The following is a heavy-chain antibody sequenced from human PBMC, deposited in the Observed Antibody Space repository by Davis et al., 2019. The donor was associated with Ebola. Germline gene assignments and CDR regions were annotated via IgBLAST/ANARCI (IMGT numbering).Heavy chain of an antibody. CDR1: GFTFSSYA. Sequence: SLKLSCAASGFTFSSYAMHCVRQAPGTGLERVAVISYDGSNKYYADSVKGRFTISRDNSKNTLYLQMNSLRAEDTAVYYCARPDTWLSDYYYYGMDVWGQGTTVTVSS. V-gene: IGHV3-30-3*01. J-gene: IGHJ6*02. CDR2: ISYDGSNK. CDR3: ARPDTWLSDYYYYGMDV. D-gene: IGHD3-22*01.